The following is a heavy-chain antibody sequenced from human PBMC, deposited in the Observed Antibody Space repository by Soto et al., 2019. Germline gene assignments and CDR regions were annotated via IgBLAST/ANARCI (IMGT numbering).Heavy chain of an antibody. CDR1: GGSISSYY. CDR2: IYYSGST. CDR3: ASGGSSWTSVGYYYYYGMDV. V-gene: IGHV4-59*08. J-gene: IGHJ6*02. D-gene: IGHD6-13*01. Sequence: SEILSLTCTVSGGSISSYYWSWIRQPPGKGLEWIGYIYYSGSTNYNPSLKSRVTISVDTSKNQFSLKLSSVTAADTAVYYCASGGSSWTSVGYYYYYGMDVWGQGTTVTV.